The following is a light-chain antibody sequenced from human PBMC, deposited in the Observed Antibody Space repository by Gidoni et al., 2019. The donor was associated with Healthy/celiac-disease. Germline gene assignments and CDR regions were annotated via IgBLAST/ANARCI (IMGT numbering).Light chain of an antibody. CDR2: AAS. Sequence: SLCASVGDRVTITCLASQGISNYLAWYQQKPGKVPKLLIYAASTLQSGAPSRFSGSGSGTDFTLTISSLQPEDVATYYCQKYNSAPLTFGGGTKVEIK. CDR3: QKYNSAPLT. J-gene: IGKJ4*01. V-gene: IGKV1-27*01. CDR1: QGISNY.